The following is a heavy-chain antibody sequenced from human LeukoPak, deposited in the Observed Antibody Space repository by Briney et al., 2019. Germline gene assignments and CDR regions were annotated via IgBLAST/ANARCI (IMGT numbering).Heavy chain of an antibody. D-gene: IGHD3-10*01. Sequence: SETLSLTCTVSGGSISSYYWSWIRQPPGKGLEWIGYIYYSGSTNYNPSLKSRVTISVDTSKNQFSLKLSSVTAADTAVYYCARLRFTDYYYYGMDVWGQGTTVTVSS. V-gene: IGHV4-59*08. CDR3: ARLRFTDYYYYGMDV. CDR1: GGSISSYY. J-gene: IGHJ6*02. CDR2: IYYSGST.